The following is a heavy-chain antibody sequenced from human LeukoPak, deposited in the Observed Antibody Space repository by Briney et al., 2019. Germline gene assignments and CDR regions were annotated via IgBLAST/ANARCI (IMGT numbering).Heavy chain of an antibody. CDR2: ISSTSSYI. CDR3: AKDGGSGWQFDY. V-gene: IGHV3-21*01. J-gene: IGHJ4*02. Sequence: GGSLRLSCAASGFTLSNYSMNWVRQTPGKGLEWVSSISSTSSYIFYADSVKGRFTISRDNAKNSLYLQMNSLRAEDTAVYYCAKDGGSGWQFDYWGQGTLVTVSS. CDR1: GFTLSNYS. D-gene: IGHD6-19*01.